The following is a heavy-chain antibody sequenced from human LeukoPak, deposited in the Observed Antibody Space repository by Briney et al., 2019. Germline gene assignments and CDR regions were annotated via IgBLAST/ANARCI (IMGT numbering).Heavy chain of an antibody. CDR3: ARGRLNNYYDSSGYLNWFDP. CDR1: GGSISSGGYS. J-gene: IGHJ5*02. D-gene: IGHD3-22*01. V-gene: IGHV4-30-2*01. CDR2: IYHSGST. Sequence: SQTLSLTCAVSGGSISSGGYSWSWIRQAPGKGLEWIGYIYHSGSTYYNPSLKSRVTISVDRSKNQFSLKLSSVTAADTAVYYCARGRLNNYYDSSGYLNWFDPWGQGTLVTVSS.